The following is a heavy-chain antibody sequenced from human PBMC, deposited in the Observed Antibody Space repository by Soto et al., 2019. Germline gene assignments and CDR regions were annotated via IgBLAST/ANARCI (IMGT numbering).Heavy chain of an antibody. CDR1: GFTFSSYG. D-gene: IGHD6-19*01. V-gene: IGHV3-30*18. Sequence: QVQLVESGGGVVQPGRSLRLSCAASGFTFSSYGMHWVLQAPGKGLEWVAVISYDGSNKYYADSVKGRFTISRDKSKNTLYVQMNSLRAEDTAVYYCAKDKEGSSGWYLGMDVWGQGTTVTVSS. J-gene: IGHJ6*02. CDR3: AKDKEGSSGWYLGMDV. CDR2: ISYDGSNK.